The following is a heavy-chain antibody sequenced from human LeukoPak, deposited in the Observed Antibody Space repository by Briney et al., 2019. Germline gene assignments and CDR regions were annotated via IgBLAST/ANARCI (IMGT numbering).Heavy chain of an antibody. CDR3: ARGKYTSFDN. Sequence: ASQTLSLTCAISGDSIFTNNVAWNWTRQSPSRGLEWLGRTYYRSKWSFDYAVSVKSRITINADTSKNQFSLQLSSVTPEDTAVYYCARGKYTSFDNWGQGTLVTVSS. J-gene: IGHJ4*02. CDR1: GDSIFTNNVA. V-gene: IGHV6-1*01. D-gene: IGHD6-6*01. CDR2: TYYRSKWSF.